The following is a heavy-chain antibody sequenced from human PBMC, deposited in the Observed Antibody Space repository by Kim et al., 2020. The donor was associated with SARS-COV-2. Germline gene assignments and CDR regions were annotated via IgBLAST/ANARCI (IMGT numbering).Heavy chain of an antibody. D-gene: IGHD2-15*01. V-gene: IGHV1-3*04. Sequence: ASVKVSCKASGYTFTGHSIHWVRLAPGQGLEWLGWIGSLNGNTKYSQQFQDRVTITRDTSPSPVFMELSSLTSEDTAVYFCARDRGGRYWENHYYF. CDR1: GYTFTGHS. J-gene: IGHJ2*01. CDR2: IGSLNGNT. CDR3: ARDRGGRYWENHYYF.